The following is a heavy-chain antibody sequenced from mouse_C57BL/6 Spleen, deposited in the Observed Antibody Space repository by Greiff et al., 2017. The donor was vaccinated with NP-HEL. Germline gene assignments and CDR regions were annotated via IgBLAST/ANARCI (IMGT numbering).Heavy chain of an antibody. CDR2: ISYDGSN. J-gene: IGHJ3*01. Sequence: EVKLVESGPGLVKPSQSLSLTCSVTGYSITSGYYWNWIRQFPGNKLEWMGYISYDGSNNYNPSLKNRISITRDTSKNQFFLKLNSVTTEDTATYYCALAYYSNSWFAYWGQGTLVTVSA. D-gene: IGHD2-5*01. V-gene: IGHV3-6*01. CDR3: ALAYYSNSWFAY. CDR1: GYSITSGYY.